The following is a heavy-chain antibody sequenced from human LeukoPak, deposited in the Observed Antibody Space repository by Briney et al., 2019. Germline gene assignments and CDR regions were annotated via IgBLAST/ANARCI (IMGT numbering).Heavy chain of an antibody. CDR2: IYYSGST. V-gene: IGHV4-31*03. D-gene: IGHD3-22*01. Sequence: SETLSLTCTVSGGSISSGGYYWSWIRQHPGKGLEWIGYIYYSGSTYYNPSLKSRVTISVDTSKNQFSLKLSSVTAADTAVYYCARGTYYYDSSGYYDAVYWGQGTLVTVSS. CDR1: GGSISSGGYY. J-gene: IGHJ4*02. CDR3: ARGTYYYDSSGYYDAVY.